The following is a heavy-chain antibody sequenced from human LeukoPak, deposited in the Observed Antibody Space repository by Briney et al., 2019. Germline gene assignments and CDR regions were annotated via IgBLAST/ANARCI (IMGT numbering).Heavy chain of an antibody. Sequence: SETLSLTCTVSGGSISSSSYYWGWIRQPPGKGLEWIGSIYYSGSTYYNPSLKSRVTIFVDTSKNQFSLKLSSVTAADTAVYYCARPLDSSGYYYFYWGQGTLVTVSS. CDR2: IYYSGST. J-gene: IGHJ4*02. V-gene: IGHV4-39*01. D-gene: IGHD3-22*01. CDR3: ARPLDSSGYYYFY. CDR1: GGSISSSSYY.